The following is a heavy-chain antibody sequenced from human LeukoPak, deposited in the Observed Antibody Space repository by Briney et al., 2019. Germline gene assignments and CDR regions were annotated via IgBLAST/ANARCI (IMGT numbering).Heavy chain of an antibody. D-gene: IGHD7-27*01. Sequence: GGSLRLSCAASGFTFSSYAVSWVRQAPGKGLEWVSAISGSGGSTYYADSVKGRFTISRDNSKNTLYLQMNSLRAEDTAVYYCAKDLVNWGSDYYYYGMDVWGQGTTVTVSS. CDR1: GFTFSSYA. CDR3: AKDLVNWGSDYYYYGMDV. V-gene: IGHV3-23*01. CDR2: ISGSGGST. J-gene: IGHJ6*02.